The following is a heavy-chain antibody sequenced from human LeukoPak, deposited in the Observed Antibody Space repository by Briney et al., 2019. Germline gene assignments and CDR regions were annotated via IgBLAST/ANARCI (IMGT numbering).Heavy chain of an antibody. D-gene: IGHD1-26*01. CDR1: GGTFSSYA. CDR2: IIPIFGTA. J-gene: IGHJ3*02. Sequence: ASVKVSCKASGGTFSSYAISWVRQAPGQGLEWMGGIIPIFGTANYAQKFQGRVTITADESTSTAYMELSSLRSEDTAVYYCARDYRSDSGSYYVAVAFDIWGQGTMVTVSS. V-gene: IGHV1-69*13. CDR3: ARDYRSDSGSYYVAVAFDI.